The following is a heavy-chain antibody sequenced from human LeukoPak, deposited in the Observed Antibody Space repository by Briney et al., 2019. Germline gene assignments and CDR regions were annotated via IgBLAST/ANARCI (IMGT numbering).Heavy chain of an antibody. CDR1: GFSFSDYY. D-gene: IGHD1-1*01. J-gene: IGHJ3*02. V-gene: IGHV3-11*04. CDR2: ITSSGSTV. Sequence: GGSLRLSCAASGFSFSDYYMTWIRQAPGKGLEWVSYITSSGSTVFYADSVKGRLAISRDNAKKSLYLQMNSLRAEDTAVYYCARAWNDAFDIWGQGTMVTVSS. CDR3: ARAWNDAFDI.